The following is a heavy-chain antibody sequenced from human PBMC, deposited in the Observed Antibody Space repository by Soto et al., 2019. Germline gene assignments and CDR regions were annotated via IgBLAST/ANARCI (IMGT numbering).Heavy chain of an antibody. J-gene: IGHJ4*02. CDR3: ARVTRGVYDSDRLWEKFDY. CDR1: GFSLSSIGMG. Sequence: QITVKESGLTLVKPTETLTLTCTFSGFSLSSIGMGVGWIRQPPGKALEWLALIYWDDDKRYSPSLSSRLTITRDPSKNQVDLTMTNMDPVDTATYYCARVTRGVYDSDRLWEKFDYWGQGTLVTVSS. D-gene: IGHD5-12*01. CDR2: IYWDDDK. V-gene: IGHV2-5*02.